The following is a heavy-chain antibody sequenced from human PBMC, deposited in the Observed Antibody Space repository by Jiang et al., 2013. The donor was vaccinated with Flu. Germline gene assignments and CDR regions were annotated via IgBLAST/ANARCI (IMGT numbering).Heavy chain of an antibody. V-gene: IGHV1-18*01. CDR3: ARDYSSSWYGDYYYYGMDV. CDR2: ISVYNGNT. CDR1: GYTFSSYG. Sequence: VQLVESGAEVKKPGASVKVSCKASGYTFSSYGISWVRQAPGQGLEWMGWISVYNGNTKYAQKFQGRVTMTTDTSTSTAYMELRSLISDDTAVYYCARDYSSSWYGDYYYYGMDVWGQGTT. D-gene: IGHD6-13*01. J-gene: IGHJ6*02.